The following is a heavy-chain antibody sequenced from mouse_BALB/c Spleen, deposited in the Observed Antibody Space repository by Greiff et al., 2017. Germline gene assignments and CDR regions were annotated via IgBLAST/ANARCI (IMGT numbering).Heavy chain of an antibody. J-gene: IGHJ4*01. D-gene: IGHD2-4*01. CDR3: NVDYDGAYAMDY. V-gene: IGHV14-4*02. Sequence: EVQLQQSGAELVRSGASVKLSCTASGFNITDYYMHWVKQRPEQGLEWIGWIDPENGDTEYAPKFQGKATMTADTSSNTAYLQLSSLTSEDTAVYYCNVDYDGAYAMDYWGQGTSVTVSS. CDR2: IDPENGDT. CDR1: GFNITDYY.